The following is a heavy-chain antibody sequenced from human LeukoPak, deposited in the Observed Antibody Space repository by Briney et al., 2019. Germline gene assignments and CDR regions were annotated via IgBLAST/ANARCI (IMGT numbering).Heavy chain of an antibody. J-gene: IGHJ4*02. D-gene: IGHD3-22*01. CDR1: GGSISSYY. CDR3: ARERGGKIVVVITD. CDR2: IYTSGST. Sequence: SETLSLTCTVSGGSISSYYWSWIRQPAGKGLEWIGRIYTSGSTNYNPSLKSRVTISVDKSKNQFSLKLSSVTAADTAVYYCARERGGKIVVVITDWGQETLVTVSS. V-gene: IGHV4-4*07.